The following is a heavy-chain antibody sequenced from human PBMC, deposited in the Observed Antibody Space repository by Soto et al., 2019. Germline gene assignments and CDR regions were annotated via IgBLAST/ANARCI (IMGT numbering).Heavy chain of an antibody. CDR2: IYYSGST. D-gene: IGHD1-26*01. J-gene: IGHJ4*02. CDR3: ARRYADGSYWAY. Sequence: SETLSLTCTVSGGSISSSSYYWGWIRQPPGKGLEWIGSIYYSGSTYYNPSLKSRVTISVDTSKNQFSLKLSSVTAADTAVYYCARRYADGSYWAYRGQGTLVTVSS. CDR1: GGSISSSSYY. V-gene: IGHV4-39*01.